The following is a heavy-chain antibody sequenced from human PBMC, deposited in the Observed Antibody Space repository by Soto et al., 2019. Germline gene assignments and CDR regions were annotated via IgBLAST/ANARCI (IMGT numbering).Heavy chain of an antibody. J-gene: IGHJ4*02. CDR1: GFTFSSYA. Sequence: EVQLLESGGGLVQPGGSLRLSCAASGFTFSSYAMSWVRQAPGKGLEWVSAISGSGGSTYYADSVKGRFTISRDNSKNTLYLQMNRLRAGETAVYYCAKYWRAQVWFPYDYWGQGTLVTVSS. D-gene: IGHD5-18*01. V-gene: IGHV3-23*01. CDR3: AKYWRAQVWFPYDY. CDR2: ISGSGGST.